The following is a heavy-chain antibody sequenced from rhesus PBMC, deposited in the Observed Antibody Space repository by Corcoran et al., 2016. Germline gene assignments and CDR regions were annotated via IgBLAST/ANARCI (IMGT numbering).Heavy chain of an antibody. V-gene: IGHV4-169*02. J-gene: IGHJ4*01. Sequence: QLQLQESGPGLVKPSEPLSVTCAVAGGSISSHYWSWIRQAPGKGLEGIGYIYGSGSSTNYNPSLKSRVTLSVDTSKNQLSLKLSSVTAADTAVYYCASSEDYWGQGVLVTVSS. CDR3: ASSEDY. CDR2: IYGSGSST. CDR1: GGSISSHY.